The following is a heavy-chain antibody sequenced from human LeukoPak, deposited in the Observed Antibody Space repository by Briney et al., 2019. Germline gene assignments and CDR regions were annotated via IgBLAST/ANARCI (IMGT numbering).Heavy chain of an antibody. Sequence: GGSLRLSCASSGFAFSDYEMNWVRQAPGKGLEWVSYISSSGSIIYYADSVKGRFTISRDNAKRSLFLQMNSLRVEDTAVYYCARTMWGFDYWGQGTLVTVSS. V-gene: IGHV3-48*03. J-gene: IGHJ4*02. D-gene: IGHD7-27*01. CDR1: GFAFSDYE. CDR2: ISSSGSII. CDR3: ARTMWGFDY.